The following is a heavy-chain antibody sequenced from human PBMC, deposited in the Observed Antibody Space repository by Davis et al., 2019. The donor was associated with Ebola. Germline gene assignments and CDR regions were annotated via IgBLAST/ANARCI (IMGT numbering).Heavy chain of an antibody. CDR3: ARAPMLHRLRRVLRPLDY. V-gene: IGHV4-61*01. J-gene: IGHJ4*02. CDR2: IYYSGST. D-gene: IGHD4-17*01. Sequence: MPSETLSLTCTVSGGSVSSGSYYWSWIRQPPEKGLEWVGYIYYSGSTNYNPSLKSRVTISVDTSKNQFSLKLSSVTAADTAVYYCARAPMLHRLRRVLRPLDYWGQGTLVTVSS. CDR1: GGSVSSGSYY.